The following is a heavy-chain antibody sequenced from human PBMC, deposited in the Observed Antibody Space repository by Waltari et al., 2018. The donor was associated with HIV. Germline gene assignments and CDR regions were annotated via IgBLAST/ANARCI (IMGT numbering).Heavy chain of an antibody. CDR1: GFTFSSYA. D-gene: IGHD1-26*01. Sequence: QVQLVASGGGVVQPGRSLRLSCAASGFTFSSYAMHWVRQAPGKGLEWVAVITYDGSNKYYADSVKGRFTISRDNSKNTLYLQMNSLRAEDTAVYYCAREAYSRWGQGTLVTVSS. CDR3: AREAYSR. V-gene: IGHV3-30*04. J-gene: IGHJ4*02. CDR2: ITYDGSNK.